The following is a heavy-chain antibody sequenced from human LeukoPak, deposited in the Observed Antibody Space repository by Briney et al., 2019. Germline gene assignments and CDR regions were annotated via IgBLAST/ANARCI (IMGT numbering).Heavy chain of an antibody. CDR2: ISYNSGSI. CDR1: GFTFDDYA. Sequence: GGSLRLSCAASGFTFDDYAIHWVRQAPEEGLEWVSGISYNSGSIGYADSVKGRFTISRDNAKNSLYLQMNSLRAEDTALYYCAKDGGNYYNRKYYFDYWGQGTLVTVSS. CDR3: AKDGGNYYNRKYYFDY. J-gene: IGHJ4*02. D-gene: IGHD3-22*01. V-gene: IGHV3-9*01.